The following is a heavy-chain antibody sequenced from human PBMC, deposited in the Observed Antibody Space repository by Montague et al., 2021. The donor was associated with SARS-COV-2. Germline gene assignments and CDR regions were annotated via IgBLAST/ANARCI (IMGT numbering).Heavy chain of an antibody. V-gene: IGHV3-21*01. CDR3: ARDARYDFWSGYYFDY. D-gene: IGHD3-3*01. CDR1: GFTFSSYS. J-gene: IGHJ4*02. CDR2: ISSSISYI. Sequence: SLRLSCAASGFTFSSYSTNWVRQAPGKGLEWVSSISSSISYIYYXDSVKGRFTISRDNAKNSLYLQMNSLRAEDTAVYYCARDARYDFWSGYYFDYWGQGTLVTVSS.